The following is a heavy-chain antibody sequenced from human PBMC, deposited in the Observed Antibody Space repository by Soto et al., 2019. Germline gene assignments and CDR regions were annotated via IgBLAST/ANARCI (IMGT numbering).Heavy chain of an antibody. V-gene: IGHV4-39*01. Sequence: QLQLQESGTGLVKPSETLSLTCTVSGGSISSSSYYWGWIRQPPGKGLEWIGSIYYSGSTYYNPSLKSRVTISVDTSKNQLSLKLSSVTAADTAVYYCTGRLVTLKYFDYWGQGTLVTVSS. CDR3: TGRLVTLKYFDY. D-gene: IGHD3-9*01. CDR2: IYYSGST. J-gene: IGHJ4*02. CDR1: GGSISSSSYY.